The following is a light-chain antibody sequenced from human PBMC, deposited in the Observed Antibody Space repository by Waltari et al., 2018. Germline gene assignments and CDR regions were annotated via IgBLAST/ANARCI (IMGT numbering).Light chain of an antibody. CDR3: QQYSKWPRT. V-gene: IGKV3-15*01. CDR1: QSVGSN. Sequence: EIVMTQSPVTLSGAPGVRATLSCRASQSVGSNLAWYQQKSGQAPRLLIYGASTRATGITARFSGSGSGTEFTLTISSLQSEDFAVYYCQQYSKWPRTFGQGTKVEIK. CDR2: GAS. J-gene: IGKJ1*01.